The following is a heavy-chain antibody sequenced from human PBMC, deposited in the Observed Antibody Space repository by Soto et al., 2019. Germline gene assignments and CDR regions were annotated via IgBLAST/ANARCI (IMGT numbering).Heavy chain of an antibody. Sequence: QVQLVQSGAEVKKPGSSVKVSCKASGDTFSSYAISWVRQAPGQGLEWMGGIIPIIGTANYAQKFQGRVTITADESTSTAYMELRSLRSQDTAVYYCGRYSYGYSYFDYWGQGTLVTVSS. V-gene: IGHV1-69*12. J-gene: IGHJ4*02. CDR3: GRYSYGYSYFDY. CDR2: IIPIIGTA. D-gene: IGHD5-18*01. CDR1: GDTFSSYA.